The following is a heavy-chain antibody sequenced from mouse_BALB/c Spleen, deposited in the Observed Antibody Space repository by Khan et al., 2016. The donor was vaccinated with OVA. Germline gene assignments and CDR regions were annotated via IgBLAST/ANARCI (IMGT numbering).Heavy chain of an antibody. CDR3: ARGGAAYYRNDGGAREY. CDR1: GYTFTTAG. D-gene: IGHD2-14*01. CDR2: INTHSGVP. Sequence: LVESGPELKKPGETVRISCKASGYTFTTAGIQWVQKMPGKGLKWIGWINTHSGVPKYAEDFKGRFAFSLEISVNTAYLQITNLKNEDTATYVGARGGAAYYRNDGGAREYWGQGTSVTVSS. J-gene: IGHJ4*01. V-gene: IGHV9-4*02.